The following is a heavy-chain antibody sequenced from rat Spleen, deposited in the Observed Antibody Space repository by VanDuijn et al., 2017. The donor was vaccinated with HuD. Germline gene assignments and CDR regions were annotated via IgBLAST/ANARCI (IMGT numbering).Heavy chain of an antibody. Sequence: EVQLVESGGGLGQPGNSLKLSCAASGFTFSDYNMAWVRQAPKKGLELVATISFDGSGTYYRDSVKGRFTIPRDNAKNTQYLQMDSLSSEDTATYYCARHSGSSWDYWGQGVMVTVSS. CDR1: GFTFSDYN. J-gene: IGHJ2*01. V-gene: IGHV5-7*01. CDR3: ARHSGSSWDY. D-gene: IGHD4-3*01. CDR2: ISFDGSGT.